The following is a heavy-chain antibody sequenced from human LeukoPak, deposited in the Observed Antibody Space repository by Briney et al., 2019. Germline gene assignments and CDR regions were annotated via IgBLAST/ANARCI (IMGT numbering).Heavy chain of an antibody. Sequence: GASVKVSCKASGYTFTSYGISWVRQAPGQGLGWMGGISVYNGNTNYAQKLQGRVTMTTDTSTSTAYMELRSLRSDDTAVYYCAREDYYDSSGYYGVRGAFDIWGQGTMVTVSS. J-gene: IGHJ3*02. CDR3: AREDYYDSSGYYGVRGAFDI. CDR2: ISVYNGNT. V-gene: IGHV1-18*01. CDR1: GYTFTSYG. D-gene: IGHD3-22*01.